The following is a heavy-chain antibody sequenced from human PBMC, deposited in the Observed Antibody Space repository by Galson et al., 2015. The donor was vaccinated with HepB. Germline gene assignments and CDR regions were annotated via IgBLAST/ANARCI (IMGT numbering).Heavy chain of an antibody. D-gene: IGHD6-6*01. J-gene: IGHJ4*02. Sequence: SVKVSCKASGYTFTSYAMHWVRQAPGQRLEWMGWINAGNGNTKYSQKFQGRVTITRDTSASTAYMELSSLRSEDTAVYYCARGIGGIAAREDYWGQGTLVTVSS. CDR2: INAGNGNT. V-gene: IGHV1-3*01. CDR1: GYTFTSYA. CDR3: ARGIGGIAAREDY.